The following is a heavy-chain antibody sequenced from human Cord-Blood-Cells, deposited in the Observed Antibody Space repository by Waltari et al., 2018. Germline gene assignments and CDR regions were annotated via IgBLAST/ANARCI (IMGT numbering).Heavy chain of an antibody. CDR1: GGPISRYY. CDR2: IYTSGST. J-gene: IGHJ4*02. CDR3: ARGGYYYDSSGYYFDY. V-gene: IGHV4-4*07. Sequence: QVQLQESGPGLGKPSETLSLTCTVSGGPISRYYWSWLRQPAGKGLEWIGRIYTSGSTNYNPSLKSRVTMSVDTSKNQFSLKLSSVTAADTAVYYCARGGYYYDSSGYYFDYWGQGTLVTVSS. D-gene: IGHD3-22*01.